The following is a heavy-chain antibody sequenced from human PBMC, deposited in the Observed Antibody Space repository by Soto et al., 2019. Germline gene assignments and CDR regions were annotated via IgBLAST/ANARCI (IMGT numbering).Heavy chain of an antibody. CDR3: AKDRGDAY. CDR1: GFTFSSYA. V-gene: IGHV3-23*01. Sequence: EVQLLESGGGLVQPGGSLRLSCAASGFTFSSYAMSWVRQAPGKGLEWVSVINPGGDYTNYADSVKGRFTISRDNFKNTLFLQMNNLRAEDTAVYYCAKDRGDAYWGQGTLVTVCS. J-gene: IGHJ4*02. D-gene: IGHD4-17*01. CDR2: INPGGDYT.